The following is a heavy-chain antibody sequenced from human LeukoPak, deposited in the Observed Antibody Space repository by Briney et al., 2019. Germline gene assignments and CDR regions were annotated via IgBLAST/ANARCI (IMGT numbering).Heavy chain of an antibody. CDR2: ISWNSGSI. D-gene: IGHD6-13*01. J-gene: IGHJ4*02. Sequence: PGRSLRLSCAASGFTFDDYAMHWVRQAPGKGLEWVSGISWNSGSIGYADSVKGRFTISRDNAENSLYLQMNSLRAEDTALYYCAKGGGGAAGYFDYWGQGTLVTVSS. CDR1: GFTFDDYA. V-gene: IGHV3-9*01. CDR3: AKGGGGAAGYFDY.